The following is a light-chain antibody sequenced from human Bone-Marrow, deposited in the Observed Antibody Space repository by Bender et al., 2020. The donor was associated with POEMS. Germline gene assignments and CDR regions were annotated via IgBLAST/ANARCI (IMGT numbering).Light chain of an antibody. CDR1: SSDVGAYNL. CDR2: EGT. J-gene: IGLJ3*02. Sequence: QSALTQPASVSGSPGQSITISCTGASSDVGAYNLVSWFQQHPGKAPELMIYEGTERPSGVSDRFSGSKSGNTASLTISGLQAEDEADYYCCSYGNNSTWVFGGGTTLTVL. CDR3: CSYGNNSTWV. V-gene: IGLV2-23*01.